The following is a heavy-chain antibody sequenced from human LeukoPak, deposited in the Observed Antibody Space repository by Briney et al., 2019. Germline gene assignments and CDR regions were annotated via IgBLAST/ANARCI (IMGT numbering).Heavy chain of an antibody. D-gene: IGHD2-15*01. CDR1: GFTFSSYS. V-gene: IGHV3-21*01. Sequence: GGSLRLSCAASGFTFSSYSMNWIRQAPGKGLEWVSSISSSSSYICYADSVKGRFTISRDNAKNSLYMQMNSLRAEDTAVYYCARSEVVVATFDYWGQGTLVTVPS. J-gene: IGHJ4*02. CDR3: ARSEVVVATFDY. CDR2: ISSSSSYI.